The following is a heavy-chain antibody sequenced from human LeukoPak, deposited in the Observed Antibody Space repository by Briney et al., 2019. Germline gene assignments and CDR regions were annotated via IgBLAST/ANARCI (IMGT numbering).Heavy chain of an antibody. CDR2: ISYSGNT. Sequence: SETLSLTCTVSGGSSSGYYWSWIRQPPGKGLEWIGYISYSGNTNYNPSLKSRVTVSVDASKKQFSLKLSSVSAADTAVYYCARYRGYSYGFAFDIWGQGTMVTVSS. V-gene: IGHV4-59*01. J-gene: IGHJ3*02. CDR1: GGSSSGYY. CDR3: ARYRGYSYGFAFDI. D-gene: IGHD5-18*01.